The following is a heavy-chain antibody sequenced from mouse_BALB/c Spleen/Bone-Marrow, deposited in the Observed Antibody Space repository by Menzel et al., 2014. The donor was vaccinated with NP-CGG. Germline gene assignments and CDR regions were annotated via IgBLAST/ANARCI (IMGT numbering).Heavy chain of an antibody. V-gene: IGHV5-6-3*01. CDR2: INNNGGST. Sequence: EVKLMESGGGLVQPGGSLKLSCVASGFTFSSYGMSWVRQTPDKRRELVATINNNGGSTYYPDSVKGQFTISRDNAKNTLYLQMSSLKSEDTAMYYCARVYGWYFDVWGAGTTVTVSS. J-gene: IGHJ1*01. D-gene: IGHD1-1*01. CDR3: ARVYGWYFDV. CDR1: GFTFSSYG.